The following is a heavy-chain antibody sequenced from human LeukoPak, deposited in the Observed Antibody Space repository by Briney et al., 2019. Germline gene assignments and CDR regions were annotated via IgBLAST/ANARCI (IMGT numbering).Heavy chain of an antibody. Sequence: GGSLRLSCAASGFTFNSYAMSWVRQAPGKGLEWVSTISGNGDSTSYAHSVKGRFTISRDNSKNTLYLQMNSLRAKDTAVYYCAKSKDNPLYYFDNWGQGTLVTVSS. CDR2: ISGNGDST. V-gene: IGHV3-23*01. CDR1: GFTFNSYA. J-gene: IGHJ4*02. CDR3: AKSKDNPLYYFDN.